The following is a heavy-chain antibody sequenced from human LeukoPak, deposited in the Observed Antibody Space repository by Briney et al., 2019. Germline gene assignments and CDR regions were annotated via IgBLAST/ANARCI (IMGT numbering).Heavy chain of an antibody. J-gene: IGHJ4*02. CDR1: GGSISSYY. CDR3: ARGPPVYYDNGGYYFFDY. V-gene: IGHV4-59*01. Sequence: SETLSLTCTVSGGSISSYYWSWIRQPPGKGLEWIGYICYSGSTNYNPSLKSRVTISVDTSKNQFSLKLSSVTAADTAVYYCARGPPVYYDNGGYYFFDYWGQGTLVTVSS. D-gene: IGHD3-22*01. CDR2: ICYSGST.